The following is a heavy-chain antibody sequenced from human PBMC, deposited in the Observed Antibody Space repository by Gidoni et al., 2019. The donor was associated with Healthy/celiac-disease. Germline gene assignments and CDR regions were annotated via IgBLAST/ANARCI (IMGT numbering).Heavy chain of an antibody. CDR3: ARGQPEDAFDI. J-gene: IGHJ3*02. Sequence: QVQLQESGPGLVKPSETLYLTCTVSGGSISSYYWSWIRQPPGKGLEWIGYIYYSGSTNYNPSLKSRVTISVDTSKNQFSLKLSSVTAADTAVYYCARGQPEDAFDIWGQGTMVTVSS. CDR2: IYYSGST. V-gene: IGHV4-59*01. CDR1: GGSISSYY.